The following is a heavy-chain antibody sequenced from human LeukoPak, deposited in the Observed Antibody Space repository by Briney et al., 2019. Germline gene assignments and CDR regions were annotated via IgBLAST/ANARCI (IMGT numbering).Heavy chain of an antibody. V-gene: IGHV3-48*02. CDR3: ARDRSGSWGFDI. CDR2: ITSGSITI. J-gene: IGHJ3*02. CDR1: GFSFGTYT. D-gene: IGHD1-26*01. Sequence: GGSLRLSCAASGFSFGTYTMSWVRQAPGKGLEWLSYITSGSITIDYADSVKGRFTVSRDNPKNSLYLQMNSLRDEDAAVYYCARDRSGSWGFDIWGQGTVVTVSS.